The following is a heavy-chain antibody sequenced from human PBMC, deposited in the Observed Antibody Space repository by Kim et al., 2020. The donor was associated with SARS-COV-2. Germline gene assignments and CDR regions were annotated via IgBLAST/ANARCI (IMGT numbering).Heavy chain of an antibody. CDR3: ASDSGYGPTVAGIDY. CDR2: ISYDGTNK. V-gene: IGHV3-30*04. J-gene: IGHJ4*02. D-gene: IGHD5-12*01. Sequence: GGSLRLSCAASGFIFNNYAMHWVRQAPGKGLEWVAVISYDGTNKNYADSVKGRFTISRDNSKNTLYLQMNSLRAEDTAVYYCASDSGYGPTVAGIDYWGQGTLVTVSS. CDR1: GFIFNNYA.